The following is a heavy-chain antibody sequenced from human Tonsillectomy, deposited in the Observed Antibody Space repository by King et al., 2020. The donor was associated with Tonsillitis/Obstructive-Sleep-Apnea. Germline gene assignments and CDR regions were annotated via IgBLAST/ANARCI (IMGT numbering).Heavy chain of an antibody. D-gene: IGHD2-2*01. CDR1: GYSFSNYW. CDR3: ARHYCSSTSCYYGYYGMDV. CDR2: IDPSDSDT. Sequence: VQLVESGAEVKKPGESPRISCKGSGYSFSNYWISWVRQMPGKGLEWMGMIDPSDSDTKYSPSFQGHATISVDKSISTAYMEWSSLKASDTAMYYCARHYCSSTSCYYGYYGMDVWGQGTTVTVSS. J-gene: IGHJ6*02. V-gene: IGHV5-10-1*03.